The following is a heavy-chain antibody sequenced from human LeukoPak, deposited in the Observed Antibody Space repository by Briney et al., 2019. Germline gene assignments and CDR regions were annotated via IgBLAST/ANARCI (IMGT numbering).Heavy chain of an antibody. Sequence: PSETLSLTCAAYGGSFSGYYWSWIRQPPGKGLEWIGEINHSGSTNYNPSLKSRVTISVDTSKNQFSLKLSSVTAADTAVYYCARVRQQLVPAYFDYWGQGTLVTVSS. J-gene: IGHJ4*02. CDR2: INHSGST. V-gene: IGHV4-34*01. CDR1: GGSFSGYY. CDR3: ARVRQQLVPAYFDY. D-gene: IGHD6-13*01.